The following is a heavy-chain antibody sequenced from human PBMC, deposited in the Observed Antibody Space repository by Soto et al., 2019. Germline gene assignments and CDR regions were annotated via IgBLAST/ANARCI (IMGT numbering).Heavy chain of an antibody. Sequence: QVQLVQSGAEVKKPGASVKVSCKASGYTFTSYGISWVRQAPGQGLEWMGWISAYNGNTNYAQKLQGRVTMTTDTSTITAYLELRSLRSDDTAVYYCSREFPTVTPQDWYFDLWGRGTLVTVSS. V-gene: IGHV1-18*01. D-gene: IGHD4-17*01. CDR3: SREFPTVTPQDWYFDL. CDR2: ISAYNGNT. J-gene: IGHJ2*01. CDR1: GYTFTSYG.